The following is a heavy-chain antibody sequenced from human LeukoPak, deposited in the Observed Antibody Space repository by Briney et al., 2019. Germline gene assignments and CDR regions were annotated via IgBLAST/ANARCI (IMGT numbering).Heavy chain of an antibody. D-gene: IGHD3-22*01. V-gene: IGHV1-46*01. J-gene: IGHJ5*02. CDR2: INPSGGST. CDR1: GYTFTSYY. Sequence: ASVKVSCKASGYTFTSYYMHWVRQAPGQGLEWMGIINPSGGSTSYAQKFQGRVTITADESTSTAYMELSSLRSEDTAVYYCARAYYYDRDWFDPWGQGTLVTVSS. CDR3: ARAYYYDRDWFDP.